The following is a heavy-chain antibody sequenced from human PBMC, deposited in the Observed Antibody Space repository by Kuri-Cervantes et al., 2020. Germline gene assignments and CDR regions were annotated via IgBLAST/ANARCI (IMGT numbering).Heavy chain of an antibody. CDR3: AGSHYGSGSYYSSPVSNWFDP. J-gene: IGHJ5*02. Sequence: GESLKISCAASGFTFSDYYMSWIRQAPGKGLEWVSYISSSGSTIYYADSVKGRFTISRDNAKNSLYLQMNSLTAEDTAVYYCAGSHYGSGSYYSSPVSNWFDPWGQGTLVTVSS. D-gene: IGHD3-10*01. CDR1: GFTFSDYY. CDR2: ISSSGSTI. V-gene: IGHV3-11*01.